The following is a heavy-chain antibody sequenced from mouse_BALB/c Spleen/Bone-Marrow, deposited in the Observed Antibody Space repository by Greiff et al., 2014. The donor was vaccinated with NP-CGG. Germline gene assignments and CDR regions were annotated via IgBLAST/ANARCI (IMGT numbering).Heavy chain of an antibody. J-gene: IGHJ2*01. D-gene: IGHD1-1*01. CDR1: GYTFTDYW. CDR3: ARSYYGSSYFDY. CDR2: IDTSDSYT. V-gene: IGHV1-69*01. Sequence: QVQLQQSGAELAMPGASVKMSCKASGYTFTDYWMHWVKQRPGQGLEWIGAIDTSDSYTSYNQKFKGKATLTVDESSSTAYMQLSSLTSEDSAVYYCARSYYGSSYFDYWGQGTTLTVSS.